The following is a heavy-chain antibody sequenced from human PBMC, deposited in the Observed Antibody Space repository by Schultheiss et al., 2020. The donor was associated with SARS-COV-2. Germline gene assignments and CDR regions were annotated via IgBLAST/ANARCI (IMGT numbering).Heavy chain of an antibody. CDR3: AREGLLVGYGDKWFDP. D-gene: IGHD4-17*01. J-gene: IGHJ5*02. V-gene: IGHV4-39*02. Sequence: SQTLSLTCTVSGGSISSSSYYWGWIRQPPGKGLEWIGSIYYSGSTYYNPSLKSRVTISVDTSKNQFSLKLSSVTAADTAVYYCAREGLLVGYGDKWFDPWGQGTLVTVSS. CDR1: GGSISSSSYY. CDR2: IYYSGST.